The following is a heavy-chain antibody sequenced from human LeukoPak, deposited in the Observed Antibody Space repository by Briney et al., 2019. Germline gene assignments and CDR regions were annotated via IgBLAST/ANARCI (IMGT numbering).Heavy chain of an antibody. Sequence: SETLSLTCTVSGGSINSHYWSWIRQPPGKGLEWIGYIHYSGSTNYNPSLKSRVTMSVDTSKNQFSLKLSSVTAADTAVYYCARGERGASNPGSYFDYWGQGTLVTVSS. D-gene: IGHD3-10*01. V-gene: IGHV4-59*11. J-gene: IGHJ4*02. CDR3: ARGERGASNPGSYFDY. CDR2: IHYSGST. CDR1: GGSINSHY.